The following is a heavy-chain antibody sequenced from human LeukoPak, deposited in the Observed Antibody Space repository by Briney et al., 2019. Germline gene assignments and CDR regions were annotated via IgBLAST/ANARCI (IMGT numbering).Heavy chain of an antibody. V-gene: IGHV4-61*02. D-gene: IGHD3-9*01. CDR3: ARALALWLPLPHSAFDI. CDR2: IYTSGSA. CDR1: GGSISSASYS. J-gene: IGHJ3*02. Sequence: TLSLTCTVSGGSISSASYSWSWIRQPAGKGLEWIGRIYTSGSASYNPSLNSRVTISVDTSNNHFSLKLTSVTAADTAVYYCARALALWLPLPHSAFDIWGQGTMVTVSS.